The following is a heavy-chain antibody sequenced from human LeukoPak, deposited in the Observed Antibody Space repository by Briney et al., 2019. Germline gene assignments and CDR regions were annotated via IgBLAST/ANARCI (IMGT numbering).Heavy chain of an antibody. D-gene: IGHD1-26*01. Sequence: PGGSLRLSCAASGFTFSIYWVHWVRPAPGKGLVWVSSINSDGSSTSYADSVKGRFTISRDNAKNTLYLQMNSLRAEDTAVYYCARTTSGSYGRWGQGTLVTVSS. J-gene: IGHJ4*02. CDR1: GFTFSIYW. V-gene: IGHV3-74*01. CDR2: INSDGSST. CDR3: ARTTSGSYGR.